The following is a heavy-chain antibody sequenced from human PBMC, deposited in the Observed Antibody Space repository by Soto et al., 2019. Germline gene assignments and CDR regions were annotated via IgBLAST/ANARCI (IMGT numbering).Heavy chain of an antibody. V-gene: IGHV4-39*01. J-gene: IGHJ4*02. Sequence: SETLSLTCTVSGGSISSSSYYWGWIRQPPGKGLEWIGSIYYSGSTYYNPSLKSRVTISVDTSKNQFSLKLSSVTAADTAVYYCARHNYDLYYFDYWGQGTLVTVSS. D-gene: IGHD4-4*01. CDR1: GGSISSSSYY. CDR3: ARHNYDLYYFDY. CDR2: IYYSGST.